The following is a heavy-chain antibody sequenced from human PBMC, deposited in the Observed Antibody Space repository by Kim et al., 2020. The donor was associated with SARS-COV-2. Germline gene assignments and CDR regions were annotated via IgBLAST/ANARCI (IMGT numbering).Heavy chain of an antibody. J-gene: IGHJ4*02. V-gene: IGHV3-30-3*01. D-gene: IGHD2-21*02. CDR1: GFTFSSYA. Sequence: GGSLRLSCAASGFTFSSYAMHWVRQAPGKGLEWVAVISYDGSNKYYADSVKGRFTISRDNSKNTLYLQMNSLRAEDTAVYYCARGSVVTAIPDYWGQGTLVTVSS. CDR3: ARGSVVTAIPDY. CDR2: ISYDGSNK.